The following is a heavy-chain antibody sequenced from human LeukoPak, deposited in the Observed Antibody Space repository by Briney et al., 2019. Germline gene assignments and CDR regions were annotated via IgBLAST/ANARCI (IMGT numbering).Heavy chain of an antibody. J-gene: IGHJ4*02. CDR3: ARARYEGYDFWSGPDY. Sequence: GASVKVSCTASGYTFTGYYMHWVRQAPGQGLEWMGWINPNSGGTNYAQKFQGRVTMTRDTSISTAYMELSRLRSDDTAVYYCARARYEGYDFWSGPDYWGQGTLVTVSS. CDR1: GYTFTGYY. D-gene: IGHD3-3*01. CDR2: INPNSGGT. V-gene: IGHV1-2*02.